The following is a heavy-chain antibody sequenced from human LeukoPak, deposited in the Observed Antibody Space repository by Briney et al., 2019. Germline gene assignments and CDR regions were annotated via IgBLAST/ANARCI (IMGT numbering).Heavy chain of an antibody. D-gene: IGHD3-16*01. CDR3: ARGTPLSLGDFDY. CDR2: INAGNGNT. J-gene: IGHJ4*02. V-gene: IGHV1-3*01. Sequence: ASVKVSCKASGYTFTSYAMHWVRQAPGQRLEWMGWINAGNGNTKYSQKFQGRVTITRDTSVSTAYMELSSLRSEDTAVYYCARGTPLSLGDFDYWGQGTLVTVSS. CDR1: GYTFTSYA.